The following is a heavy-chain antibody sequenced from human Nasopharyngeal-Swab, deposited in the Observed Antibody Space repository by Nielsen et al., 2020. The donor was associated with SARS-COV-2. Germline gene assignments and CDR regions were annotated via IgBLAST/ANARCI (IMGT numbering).Heavy chain of an antibody. Sequence: WIRQPPGKGLEWVAVISYDGGNKYYADSVKSRFTISRDNSKNTLYLQMNSLRAEDTAVYYCARAPGDGMDVWGQGTTVTVSS. J-gene: IGHJ6*02. CDR2: ISYDGGNK. CDR3: ARAPGDGMDV. V-gene: IGHV3-30-3*01.